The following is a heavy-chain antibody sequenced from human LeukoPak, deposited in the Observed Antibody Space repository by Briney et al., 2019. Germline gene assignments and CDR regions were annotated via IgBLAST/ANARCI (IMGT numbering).Heavy chain of an antibody. J-gene: IGHJ4*02. V-gene: IGHV4-39*07. Sequence: SETLSLTCTVSGGSISSSSYYWGWIRQPPGKGLEWIGSIYYSGSTYYNPSLKSRVTISVDTSKNQFSLKLSSVTAADTALYYCARLGYCSGGSCSPYFDYWGQGTLVTVSS. CDR3: ARLGYCSGGSCSPYFDY. D-gene: IGHD2-15*01. CDR2: IYYSGST. CDR1: GGSISSSSYY.